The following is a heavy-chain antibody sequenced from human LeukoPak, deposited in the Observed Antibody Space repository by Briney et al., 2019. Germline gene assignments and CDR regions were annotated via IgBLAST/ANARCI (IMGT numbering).Heavy chain of an antibody. CDR2: IWYDVSNK. D-gene: IGHD6-6*01. J-gene: IGHJ4*02. V-gene: IGHV3-33*06. Sequence: GGSLRLFCAVSGFTFSNYGAHGVREAPGRGLEGVVDIWYDVSNKYCADSVKDRFTNSRDNSKNTMYLQMNSLRAEDTAVYYCAKDRLGSSWSLGDWGQGTLVTVSS. CDR1: GFTFSNYG. CDR3: AKDRLGSSWSLGD.